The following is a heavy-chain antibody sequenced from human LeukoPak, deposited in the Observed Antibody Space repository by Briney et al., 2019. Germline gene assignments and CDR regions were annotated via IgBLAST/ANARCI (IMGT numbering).Heavy chain of an antibody. CDR2: IYYSGST. Sequence: GSLRLSCAASGFTFSSYSMNWVRQAPGKGLEWIGSIYYSGSTYYNPSLKSRVTISVDTSKNQFSLKLSSVTAADTAVYYCARSAYDILTGYAYDVFDYWGQGTLVTVSS. V-gene: IGHV4-39*07. CDR1: GFTFSSYS. D-gene: IGHD3-9*01. CDR3: ARSAYDILTGYAYDVFDY. J-gene: IGHJ4*02.